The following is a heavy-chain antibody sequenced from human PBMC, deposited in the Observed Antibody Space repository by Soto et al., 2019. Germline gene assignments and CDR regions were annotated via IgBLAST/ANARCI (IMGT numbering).Heavy chain of an antibody. Sequence: SETLSLTCTVSGSSISSYYWSWIRQPPGKGLEWIGSIYYSGSTNYNPSLKGRVIISVDSSKKQLSLRLNSVTAADTAVYYCTSVGGYYGDYPNFDYWGQGALVTVSS. V-gene: IGHV4-59*01. CDR1: GSSISSYY. D-gene: IGHD4-17*01. J-gene: IGHJ4*02. CDR2: IYYSGST. CDR3: TSVGGYYGDYPNFDY.